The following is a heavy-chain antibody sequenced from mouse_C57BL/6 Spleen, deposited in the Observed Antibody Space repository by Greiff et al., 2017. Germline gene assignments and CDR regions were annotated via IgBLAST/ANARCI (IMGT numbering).Heavy chain of an antibody. D-gene: IGHD1-1*01. CDR2: IYPRDGST. V-gene: IGHV1-85*01. Sequence: VMLVESGPELVKPGASVKLSCKASGYTFTSYDINWVKQRPGQGLEWIGWIYPRDGSTKYNEKFKGKATLTVDTSSSTAYMGLHSLTSEDSAVYFWARRYYGSSYRYFDVWGTGTTVTVSS. J-gene: IGHJ1*03. CDR1: GYTFTSYD. CDR3: ARRYYGSSYRYFDV.